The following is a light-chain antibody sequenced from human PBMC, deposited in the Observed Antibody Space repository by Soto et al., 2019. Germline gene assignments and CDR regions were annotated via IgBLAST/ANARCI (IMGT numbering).Light chain of an antibody. CDR1: QGISSW. CDR3: QQYSDNWT. CDR2: KAS. Sequence: DIQMTQSPSTLSASVGDRVIITCRASQGISSWLAWYQQKPGTAPKLLIYKASTLQSGVPSRFSGSGSGTEFTLTISSLQPDDSATYYCQQYSDNWTFGQGTKVEIK. J-gene: IGKJ1*01. V-gene: IGKV1-5*03.